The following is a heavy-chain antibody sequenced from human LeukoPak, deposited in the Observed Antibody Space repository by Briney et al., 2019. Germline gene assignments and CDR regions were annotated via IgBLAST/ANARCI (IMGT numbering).Heavy chain of an antibody. J-gene: IGHJ4*02. CDR2: IKQDGSEK. D-gene: IGHD6-19*01. Sequence: GGSLRLSCAASGFTFSSFWMGWVRQAPGKGLEWVATIKQDGSEKYSVDSVKGRFTISRDNAKNSLYLQMNSLRAADTAVYFCARDTSSAWYGLIDYWGQGSLVTVSS. V-gene: IGHV3-7*01. CDR1: GFTFSSFW. CDR3: ARDTSSAWYGLIDY.